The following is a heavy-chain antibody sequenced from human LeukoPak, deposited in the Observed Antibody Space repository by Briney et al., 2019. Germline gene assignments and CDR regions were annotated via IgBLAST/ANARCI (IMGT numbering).Heavy chain of an antibody. V-gene: IGHV4-31*03. J-gene: IGHJ5*02. CDR2: IYYSGST. Sequence: SQTLSLTCTVSGGSISSGGYYWSWIRQHPGKGLEWIGYIYYSGSTYYNPSLKSRVTISVDTSKNQFSLKLSFVTAADTAVYYCARGHGSGSYEEEGNWFDPWGQGTLVTVSS. D-gene: IGHD3-10*01. CDR3: ARGHGSGSYEEEGNWFDP. CDR1: GGSISSGGYY.